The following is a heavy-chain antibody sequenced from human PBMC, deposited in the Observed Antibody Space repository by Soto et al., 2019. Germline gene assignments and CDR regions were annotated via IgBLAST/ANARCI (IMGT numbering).Heavy chain of an antibody. CDR3: AKDLDYGGNSDLFAP. CDR1: GYSFNNYW. Sequence: PGESLKISCKGSGYSFNNYWIAWVRQMPGKGLEWMGIIYPGDSNTGYSPSFQGQVIISADKSITTAYLQWSSLKASDTAMYYCAKDLDYGGNSDLFAPWGQGTLVTVS. CDR2: IYPGDSNT. J-gene: IGHJ5*02. D-gene: IGHD4-17*01. V-gene: IGHV5-51*01.